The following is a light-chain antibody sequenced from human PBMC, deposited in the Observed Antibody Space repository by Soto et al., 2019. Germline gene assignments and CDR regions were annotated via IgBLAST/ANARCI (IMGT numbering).Light chain of an antibody. J-gene: IGKJ1*01. CDR3: QQYNSYPWT. CDR2: DAS. V-gene: IGKV1-5*01. Sequence: DIQMTQSPSTLSASVGDRVTITCRASQAITTWLAWYHQKPGKAPKLLIYDASSLESGVPSRFSGSGSGTEFTLTSRNLQPDDFATYYCQQYNSYPWTFGQGTKVEI. CDR1: QAITTW.